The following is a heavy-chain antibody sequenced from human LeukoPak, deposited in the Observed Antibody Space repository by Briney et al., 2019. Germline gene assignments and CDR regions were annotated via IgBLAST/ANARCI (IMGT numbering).Heavy chain of an antibody. D-gene: IGHD5/OR15-5a*01. V-gene: IGHV3-23*01. CDR3: ARQSTTEYYFDY. Sequence: GGSLRLSCAASGFTFSSYAMSWVRQAPGKGLEWASAISGSGGSTYYADSVKGRFTISRDNSKNTLYLQMNSLRAEDTAVYYCARQSTTEYYFDYWGQGTLVTVSS. J-gene: IGHJ4*02. CDR1: GFTFSSYA. CDR2: ISGSGGST.